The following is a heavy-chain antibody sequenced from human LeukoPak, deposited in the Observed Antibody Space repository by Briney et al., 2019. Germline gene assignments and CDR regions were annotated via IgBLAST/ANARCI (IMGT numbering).Heavy chain of an antibody. CDR2: INHSGST. CDR3: ARDRWSIAAATTSAVDC. J-gene: IGHJ4*02. CDR1: GGSFSGYQ. Sequence: SETLSLTCAVYGGSFSGYQWTWIRQSPGKGLEWIGQINHSGSTNYNPSLKSRVHISVDTSKNQFSLKLSSVTAADTAVYYCARDRWSIAAATTSAVDCWGQGTLVTVSS. V-gene: IGHV4-34*01. D-gene: IGHD6-13*01.